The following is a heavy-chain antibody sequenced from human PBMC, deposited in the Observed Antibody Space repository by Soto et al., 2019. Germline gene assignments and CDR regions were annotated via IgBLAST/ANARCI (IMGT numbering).Heavy chain of an antibody. V-gene: IGHV2-5*08. CDR3: AHKRDVSRGFKS. CDR2: IYWDDDQ. J-gene: IGHJ5*01. CDR1: GGSSSSGGYY. Sequence: TLSLTCTVSGGSSSSGGYYWSWIRQHPGKGLEWLALIYWDDDQRYNPSLKNRLTITKDTSRNQVVLTMTNMDPVDTATYYCAHKRDVSRGFKSWGQGTLVTVSS.